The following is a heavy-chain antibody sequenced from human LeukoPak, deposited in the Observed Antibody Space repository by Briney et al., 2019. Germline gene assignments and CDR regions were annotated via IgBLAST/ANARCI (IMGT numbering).Heavy chain of an antibody. D-gene: IGHD2-15*01. Sequence: PGGSLRLSCAASGFTFSGYGMNWVRQAPGKLLEWVSYISFSESAIYYADSVKGRFTISRDNAKNSLYLQMSSLRDEDMAMYYCARGVVRGCPRPIFDSWGQGTLVTVSS. CDR3: ARGVVRGCPRPIFDS. V-gene: IGHV3-48*02. CDR1: GFTFSGYG. J-gene: IGHJ5*01. CDR2: ISFSESAI.